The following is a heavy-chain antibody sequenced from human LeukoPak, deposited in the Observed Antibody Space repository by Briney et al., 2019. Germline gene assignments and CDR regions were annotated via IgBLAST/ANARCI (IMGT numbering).Heavy chain of an antibody. V-gene: IGHV4-61*01. CDR1: GGSVSSGSYY. Sequence: SSETLSLTCTVSGGSVSSGSYYWSWIRQPRGRGLEWIGYIYYSGSTNYNPSLKSRVTISVDTSKNQFSLKLSSVTAADTAVYYCARYSRGDYGTNFDYWGQGTLVTVSS. D-gene: IGHD4-17*01. CDR2: IYYSGST. J-gene: IGHJ4*02. CDR3: ARYSRGDYGTNFDY.